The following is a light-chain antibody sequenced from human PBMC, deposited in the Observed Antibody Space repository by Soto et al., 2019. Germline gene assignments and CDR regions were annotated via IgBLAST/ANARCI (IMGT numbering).Light chain of an antibody. J-gene: IGKJ1*01. CDR2: DAS. V-gene: IGKV3-15*01. CDR1: QSVSRH. CDR3: QQYHYRWS. Sequence: EMVMTQSPATLSVSPGERATLSCRASQSVSRHLAWYQQKPGQPPRLLIYDASARATGIPARFSGSGSGTEFTLTISSLQSEDSAVYYCQQYHYRWSFGQGTKVELK.